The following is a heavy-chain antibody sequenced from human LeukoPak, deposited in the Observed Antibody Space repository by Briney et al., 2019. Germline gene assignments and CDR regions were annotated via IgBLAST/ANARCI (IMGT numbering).Heavy chain of an antibody. J-gene: IGHJ4*02. CDR1: GGSISSGSYY. Sequence: SQTLSLTCTVSGGSISSGSYYWSWIRQPAGKGLEWIGRIYTSGSTNYNPSLKSRVTISVDTSKNQFSLKLSSVTAADTAVYYCASSGPGSGGSYSPFDYWGQGTLVTVSS. D-gene: IGHD1-26*01. CDR2: IYTSGST. V-gene: IGHV4-61*02. CDR3: ASSGPGSGGSYSPFDY.